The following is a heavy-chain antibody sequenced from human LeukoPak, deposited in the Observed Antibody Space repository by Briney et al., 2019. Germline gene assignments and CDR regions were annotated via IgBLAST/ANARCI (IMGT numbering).Heavy chain of an antibody. D-gene: IGHD6-13*01. CDR3: ARGTRIAAAGTGYNWFDP. CDR2: INHSGST. Sequence: SETLSLTCVVSGGSVSGYYWGWIRQPPGKGLEWIGEINHSGSTNYNPSLKSRVTISVDTSKNQFSLKLSSVTAADTAVYYCARGTRIAAAGTGYNWFDPWGQGTLVTVSS. V-gene: IGHV4-34*01. CDR1: GGSVSGYY. J-gene: IGHJ5*02.